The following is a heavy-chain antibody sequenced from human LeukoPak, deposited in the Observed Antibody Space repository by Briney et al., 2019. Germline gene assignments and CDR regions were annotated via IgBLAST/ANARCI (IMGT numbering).Heavy chain of an antibody. CDR3: AKGGAYYYDSSAYYRD. J-gene: IGHJ4*02. D-gene: IGHD3-22*01. Sequence: GGSLRLSCAASGFTFSSYAMSWVRQAPGKGLEWVSAISGSGGSTYYADSVKGRFTISRDNSKNTLYLQVSSLRAEDTAVYYCAKGGAYYYDSSAYYRDWGQGTLVTVSS. CDR1: GFTFSSYA. CDR2: ISGSGGST. V-gene: IGHV3-23*01.